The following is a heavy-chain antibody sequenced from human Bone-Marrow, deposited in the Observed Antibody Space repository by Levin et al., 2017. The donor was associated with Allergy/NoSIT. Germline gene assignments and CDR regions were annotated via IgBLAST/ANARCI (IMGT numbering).Heavy chain of an antibody. D-gene: IGHD5-18*01. J-gene: IGHJ3*01. Sequence: ASVKVSCKVSGYTLTELSMHWVRQAPGKGLEWMGGFDPEDGETVYAQKFQGRVTMTEDTSTDTAYMEVSSLRSYDTAMYYCATMWITTMVESDAFDFWGLGTMVTVSS. V-gene: IGHV1-24*01. CDR1: GYTLTELS. CDR2: FDPEDGET. CDR3: ATMWITTMVESDAFDF.